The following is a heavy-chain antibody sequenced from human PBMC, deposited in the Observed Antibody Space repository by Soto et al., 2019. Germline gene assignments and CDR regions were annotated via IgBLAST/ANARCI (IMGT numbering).Heavy chain of an antibody. CDR2: IYYNGDP. V-gene: IGHV4-59*12. J-gene: IGHJ4*02. CDR3: ARGGVDYYDSSGYYFSPYYFDY. D-gene: IGHD3-22*01. CDR1: GGSISKYY. Sequence: SETLSLTCTVSGGSISKYYWAWIRQPPGMGLEWIGYIYYNGDPNYNPSLKSRVTISVDTSKNQFSLKLSSVTAADTAVYYCARGGVDYYDSSGYYFSPYYFDYWGQGTLVTVSS.